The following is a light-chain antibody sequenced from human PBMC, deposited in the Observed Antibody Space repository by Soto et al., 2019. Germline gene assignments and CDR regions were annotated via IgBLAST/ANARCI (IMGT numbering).Light chain of an antibody. J-gene: IGKJ1*01. V-gene: IGKV1-39*01. CDR3: QQSYSTPWT. CDR1: QSISSY. Sequence: DIQMTQSPSSLSASVGDRVTITCRASQSISSYLNWYQQKPGKAPNLLIYAAYSLQSGVPSRFSGSGSGTDFTLTISSLQPEDFATYYCQQSYSTPWTFGQGTTVEIK. CDR2: AAY.